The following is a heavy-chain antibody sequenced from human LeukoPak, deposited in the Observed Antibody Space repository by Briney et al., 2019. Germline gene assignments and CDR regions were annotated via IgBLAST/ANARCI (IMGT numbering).Heavy chain of an antibody. CDR1: GGSISSYY. CDR3: ARTVVIGDYFDY. V-gene: IGHV4-59*08. J-gene: IGHJ4*02. D-gene: IGHD4-23*01. CDR2: IYYSGST. Sequence: SETLSLTCTVSGGSISSYYWSWIRQPPGKGLEWIGYIYYSGSTNYNPSLKSRVTISVDTSKNQFSLKLSSVTAADTAVYYCARTVVIGDYFDYWDQGTLVTVSS.